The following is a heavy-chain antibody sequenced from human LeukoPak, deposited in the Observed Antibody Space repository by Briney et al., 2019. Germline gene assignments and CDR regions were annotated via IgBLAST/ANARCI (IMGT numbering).Heavy chain of an antibody. J-gene: IGHJ4*02. D-gene: IGHD6-19*01. V-gene: IGHV4-59*12. Sequence: SETLSLTCTVSGGSISSYYWSWIRQPPGKGLEWIGYIYYSGSTNYNPSLKSRVTISVDTSKNQFSLKLSSVTAADTAVYYCARGRDSSGWRPTDYWGQGTLVTVSS. CDR3: ARGRDSSGWRPTDY. CDR2: IYYSGST. CDR1: GGSISSYY.